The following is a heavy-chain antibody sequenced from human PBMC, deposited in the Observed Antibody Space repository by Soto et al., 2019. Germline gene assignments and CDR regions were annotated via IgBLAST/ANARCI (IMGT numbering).Heavy chain of an antibody. CDR3: ARPRWTSDSGDFDC. Sequence: GASVKVSCKASGGTFSSYTISWVRQAPGQGLEWMGRIIPILGIANYAQKFQGRVTITADKSTSTVHMELSSLRSDDTAVYYCARPRWTSDSGDFDCWGQGTLVTVSS. V-gene: IGHV1-69*02. CDR2: IIPILGIA. D-gene: IGHD4-17*01. J-gene: IGHJ4*02. CDR1: GGTFSSYT.